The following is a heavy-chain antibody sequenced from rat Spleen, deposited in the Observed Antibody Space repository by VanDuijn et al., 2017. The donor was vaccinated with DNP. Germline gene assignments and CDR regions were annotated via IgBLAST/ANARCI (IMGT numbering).Heavy chain of an antibody. CDR2: ISTGGGNT. CDR1: GFTFSKYG. V-gene: IGHV5S13*01. CDR3: STLNYYASLSGYFDY. J-gene: IGHJ2*01. D-gene: IGHD1-12*01. Sequence: EVQLVESGGGLVQPGRSLKLSCGASGFTFSKYGMAWVRQAPTKGLEWVASISTGGGNTYYRDSVKGRFTISRDNAKNTQYLQMDSLRSEDTATYYCSTLNYYASLSGYFDYWGQGVMVTVSS.